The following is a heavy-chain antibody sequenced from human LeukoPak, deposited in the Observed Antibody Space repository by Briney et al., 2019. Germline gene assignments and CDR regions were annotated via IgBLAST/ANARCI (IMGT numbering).Heavy chain of an antibody. J-gene: IGHJ4*02. CDR3: VRDPEALDY. V-gene: IGHV3-48*02. Sequence: PGGSLRLSCAASGFTFSSYSMNWVRQAPGKGLEWVSYISRGRPTIHYADSVKGRFTISRDNAKNSLSLQMNSLRDEDTAVYYCVRDPEALDYWGQGTLVTVSS. CDR1: GFTFSSYS. CDR2: ISRGRPTI.